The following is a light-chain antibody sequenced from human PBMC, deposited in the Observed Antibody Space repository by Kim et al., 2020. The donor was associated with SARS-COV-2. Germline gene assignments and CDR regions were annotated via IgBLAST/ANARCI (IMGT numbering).Light chain of an antibody. J-gene: IGKJ4*01. CDR3: QQYYSSPLT. CDR2: GAS. Sequence: SPGERATLSCRASQSVSASYLAWYQQKPCQAPRLLISGASSRATGIPDRFSGTWSGTDFTLTISRLEPEDFAVYYCQQYYSSPLTFVGGTKVDIK. V-gene: IGKV3-20*01. CDR1: QSVSASY.